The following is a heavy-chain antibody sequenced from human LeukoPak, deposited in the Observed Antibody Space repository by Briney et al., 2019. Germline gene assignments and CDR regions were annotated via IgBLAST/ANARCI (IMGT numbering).Heavy chain of an antibody. CDR3: ARLAYCGGDCYSGGLFDY. CDR1: GGSISSYY. V-gene: IGHV4-59*08. D-gene: IGHD2-21*02. Sequence: SETLSLTCSVSGGSISSYYWSWIRQPPGKGLEWIGYIYYSGSTNYNPSLKSRVTISVDTSKDQFSLKLSSVTAADTAVYYCARLAYCGGDCYSGGLFDYWGQGTLVTVSS. J-gene: IGHJ4*02. CDR2: IYYSGST.